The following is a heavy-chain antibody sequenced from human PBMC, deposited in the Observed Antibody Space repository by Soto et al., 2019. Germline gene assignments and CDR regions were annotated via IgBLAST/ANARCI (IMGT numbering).Heavy chain of an antibody. D-gene: IGHD5-12*01. CDR1: GFTFSSYG. CDR3: AKADIVAPGGAFDI. CDR2: ISYDGSNK. Sequence: GGSLRLSCAASGFTFSSYGMHWVRQAPGKGLEWVAVISYDGSNKYYADSVKGRFTISRDNSKNTLYLQMNSLRAEDTAVYYCAKADIVAPGGAFDIWGQGTMVTV. J-gene: IGHJ3*02. V-gene: IGHV3-30*18.